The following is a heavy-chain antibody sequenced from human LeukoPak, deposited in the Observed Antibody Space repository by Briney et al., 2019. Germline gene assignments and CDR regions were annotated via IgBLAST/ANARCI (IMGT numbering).Heavy chain of an antibody. CDR1: GGSISSGGYY. CDR2: IYYSGST. J-gene: IGHJ3*02. V-gene: IGHV4-31*03. D-gene: IGHD6-6*01. Sequence: SETLSLTCTVSGGSISSGGYYWSWIRQHPGKGLEWIGYIYYSGSTYYNPSLKSRVTISVDTSKNQFSLKLSSVTAADTAVYYCARDQSSSSSSSRAFDIWGQGTMVTVSS. CDR3: ARDQSSSSSSSRAFDI.